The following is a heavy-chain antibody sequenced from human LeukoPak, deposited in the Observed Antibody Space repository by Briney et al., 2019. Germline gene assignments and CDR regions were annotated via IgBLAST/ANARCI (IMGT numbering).Heavy chain of an antibody. Sequence: SETLSLTCTVSGGSISSSHYYWGWIRQPPGKGLEWIGTVYYSGGTYYNPSLKSRVTISVDTSKNQFSLKLSSVTAADTAVYYCARGSSVGGTQNTIAVAGTHYYYYMDVWGKGTTVTVSS. CDR2: VYYSGGT. J-gene: IGHJ6*03. V-gene: IGHV4-39*01. D-gene: IGHD6-19*01. CDR1: GGSISSSHYY. CDR3: ARGSSVGGTQNTIAVAGTHYYYYMDV.